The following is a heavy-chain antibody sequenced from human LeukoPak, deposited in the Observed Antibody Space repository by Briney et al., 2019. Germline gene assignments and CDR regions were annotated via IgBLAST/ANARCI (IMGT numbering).Heavy chain of an antibody. D-gene: IGHD6-19*01. CDR1: GFTFSGSA. J-gene: IGHJ4*02. CDR3: TTMYSSGWFPFDY. V-gene: IGHV3-73*01. CDR2: IRSKANNYAT. Sequence: PGGSLKLSCAASGFTFSGSAMHWVRQDSGKGLEWVGRIRSKANNYATAYAASVKGRFTISRDDSKNTAYLQMNSLKTEDTAVYYCTTMYSSGWFPFDYWGQGTLVTVSS.